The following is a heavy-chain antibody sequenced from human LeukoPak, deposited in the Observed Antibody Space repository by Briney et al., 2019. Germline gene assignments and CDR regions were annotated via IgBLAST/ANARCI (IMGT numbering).Heavy chain of an antibody. Sequence: PSETLSLTCAVSGGPFSGYFWSWIRQSSGKGLEWIGEIHNSGTTNYNPSLNSRVTISEDTSKNQFYLNLSSVTAAYTAVYYCARRYYYNLGSFPFDFWGQGSLVTVSS. J-gene: IGHJ4*02. V-gene: IGHV4-34*01. CDR2: IHNSGTT. D-gene: IGHD3-10*01. CDR1: GGPFSGYF. CDR3: ARRYYYNLGSFPFDF.